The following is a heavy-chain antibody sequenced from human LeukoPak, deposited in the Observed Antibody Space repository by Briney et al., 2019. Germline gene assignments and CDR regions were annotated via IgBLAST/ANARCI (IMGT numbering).Heavy chain of an antibody. V-gene: IGHV4-59*08. Sequence: SDTLSLTCTVSGASINSYYWSWIRQPPGKGLQWIAYLYYSGSNNFNPSLKSRLTISVDTSKNQFSLKLNSVTAADTAAYYCARSGSRPSGGAFDLWGQGTMVTVSS. D-gene: IGHD1-26*01. J-gene: IGHJ3*01. CDR3: ARSGSRPSGGAFDL. CDR1: GASINSYY. CDR2: LYYSGSN.